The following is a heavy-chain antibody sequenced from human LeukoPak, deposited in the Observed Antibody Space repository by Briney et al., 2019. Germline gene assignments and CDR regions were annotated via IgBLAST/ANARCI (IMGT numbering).Heavy chain of an antibody. Sequence: GGSLRLSCEASGFSFSNYWMSWVRQAPGKGPEWLAHIKENGAEQNYADSVQGRFTISRDNVKQSLCLQMNNLRVEDTAVYYCARGPGDFDASDIWGQGTMVTVSS. D-gene: IGHD3-16*01. CDR2: IKENGAEQ. V-gene: IGHV3-7*01. J-gene: IGHJ3*02. CDR3: ARGPGDFDASDI. CDR1: GFSFSNYW.